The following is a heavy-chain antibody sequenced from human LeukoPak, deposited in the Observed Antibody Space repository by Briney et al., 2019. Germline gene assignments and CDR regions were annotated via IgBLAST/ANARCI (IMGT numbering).Heavy chain of an antibody. Sequence: PSETLSLTCTVSGDSITSSYYWGWIRQPPGKGLEWIGTIFYTGVTHYNPSLKSQVTISVDTSKNQFSLNLSSVTAADTAVYYCARHTHPGVVLPGGFDYWGQGTLVTVSS. V-gene: IGHV4-39*01. CDR1: GDSITSSYY. J-gene: IGHJ4*02. CDR2: IFYTGVT. D-gene: IGHD2-2*01. CDR3: ARHTHPGVVLPGGFDY.